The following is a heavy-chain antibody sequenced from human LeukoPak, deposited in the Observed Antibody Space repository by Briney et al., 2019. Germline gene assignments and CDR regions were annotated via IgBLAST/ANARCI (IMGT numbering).Heavy chain of an antibody. D-gene: IGHD1-14*01. CDR1: GFTFSSYT. V-gene: IGHV3-30*04. Sequence: GGSLRLSCAASGFTFSSYTIHWVRQAPGKGLEWVAAISFDGNYKYYADSVKGRFTISRDNSKNSLYLQMNSLTADDTAVYYCATTTGYWGPGTLVTVSS. CDR3: ATTTGY. CDR2: ISFDGNYK. J-gene: IGHJ4*02.